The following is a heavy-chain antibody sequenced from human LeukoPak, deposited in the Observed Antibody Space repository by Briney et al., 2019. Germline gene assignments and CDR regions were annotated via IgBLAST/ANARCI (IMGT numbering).Heavy chain of an antibody. V-gene: IGHV3-9*01. CDR1: GFTFDNYG. D-gene: IGHD3-10*01. J-gene: IGHJ4*02. Sequence: GRSLRLSCAASGFTFDNYGIHWVRQAPGKGLEWVSGISWNSGTIGYADSVKGRFTISRDNAKNSLYLQMNSLRAEDTAVYYCASIYGPFEYWGQGTLVTVSS. CDR2: ISWNSGTI. CDR3: ASIYGPFEY.